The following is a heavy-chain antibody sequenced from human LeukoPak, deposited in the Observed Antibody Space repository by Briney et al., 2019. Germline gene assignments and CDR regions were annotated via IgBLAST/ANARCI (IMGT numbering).Heavy chain of an antibody. CDR1: GFTFSSYA. J-gene: IGHJ4*02. Sequence: GGSLRLSCAASGFTFSSYARHWVRQAPGKGLEGVAVISYDGSNKYYADSVKGRLTISRDNSKNTLYLQMNSLRAEDTAVYYCASPLGFGGVIVAPFDYWGQGTLVTVSS. CDR3: ASPLGFGGVIVAPFDY. CDR2: ISYDGSNK. V-gene: IGHV3-30*04. D-gene: IGHD3-16*02.